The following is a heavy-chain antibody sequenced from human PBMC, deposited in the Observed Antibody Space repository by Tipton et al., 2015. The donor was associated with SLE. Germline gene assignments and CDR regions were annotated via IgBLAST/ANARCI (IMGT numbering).Heavy chain of an antibody. D-gene: IGHD3-3*01. CDR2: FHYGGSA. J-gene: IGHJ4*02. CDR1: GGSISAYF. V-gene: IGHV4-59*12. CDR3: ARGGYNFWSGPGNY. Sequence: LRLSCTVSGGSISAYFWSWIRQPPGKGLEWIGSFHYGGSADYNPSLKSRVTISLDTSKNQFSLKLSSVTAADTAVYYCARGGYNFWSGPGNYWGQGTLVTVSS.